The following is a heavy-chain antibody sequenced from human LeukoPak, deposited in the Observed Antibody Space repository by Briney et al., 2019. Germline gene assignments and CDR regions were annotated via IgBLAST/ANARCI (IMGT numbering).Heavy chain of an antibody. CDR3: AELGITMIGGV. V-gene: IGHV3-66*01. D-gene: IGHD3-10*02. CDR2: IYSGGST. Sequence: GGSLRLSCAASGFTFSSYSMNWVRQAPGKGLEWVSVIYSGGSTYYADSVKGRFTISRDNAKNSLYLQMNSLRAEDTAVYYCAELGITMIGGVWGKGTTVTISS. J-gene: IGHJ6*04. CDR1: GFTFSSYS.